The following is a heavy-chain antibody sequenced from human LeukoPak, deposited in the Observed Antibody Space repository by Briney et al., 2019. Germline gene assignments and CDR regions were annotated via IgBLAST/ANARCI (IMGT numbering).Heavy chain of an antibody. V-gene: IGHV1-2*02. Sequence: ASVKVSCKASGYTFTGYYMHWVRQAPGQGLEWMGWINPNSGGTNYAQKFQGRVTMTRDTSISTAYMELSSLRSDDTAVYYCARAIDYYDSSGVDYWGQGTLVTVSS. CDR1: GYTFTGYY. CDR3: ARAIDYYDSSGVDY. J-gene: IGHJ4*02. CDR2: INPNSGGT. D-gene: IGHD3-22*01.